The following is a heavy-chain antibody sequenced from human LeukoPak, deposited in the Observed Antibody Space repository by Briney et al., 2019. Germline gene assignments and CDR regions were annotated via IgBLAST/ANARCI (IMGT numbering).Heavy chain of an antibody. D-gene: IGHD3-10*01. J-gene: IGHJ4*02. V-gene: IGHV1-2*02. CDR3: GRAPNYYGSGSYSNDY. CDR1: GYTFTGYY. CDR2: INPNSGGT. Sequence: ASVKVSCKASGYTFTGYYMHWVRQAPGQGLEWMGWINPNSGGTNYAQKFQGRVTMTRDTSISTAYMELSRLRSDDTAVYYCGRAPNYYGSGSYSNDYWGQGTLVTVSS.